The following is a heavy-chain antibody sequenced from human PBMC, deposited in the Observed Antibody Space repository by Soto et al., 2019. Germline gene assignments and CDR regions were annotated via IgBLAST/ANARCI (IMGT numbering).Heavy chain of an antibody. D-gene: IGHD3-22*01. V-gene: IGHV4-31*03. CDR3: ARGSYYDSSGYYGP. J-gene: IGHJ5*02. CDR2: IYYSGST. CDR1: GGSISIGGYY. Sequence: PSETLSLTCTVSGGSISIGGYYWSWIRHHPGKGLEWIGYIYYSGSTYYNPSLKSRVTISVDTSKNQFSLKLSSVTAADTAVYYCARGSYYDSSGYYGPWGQGTLVTVSS.